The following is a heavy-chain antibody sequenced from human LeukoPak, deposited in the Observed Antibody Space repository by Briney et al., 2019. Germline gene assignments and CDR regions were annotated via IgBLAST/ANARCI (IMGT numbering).Heavy chain of an antibody. CDR3: ARGVGTANYYTN. V-gene: IGHV3-7*01. J-gene: IGHJ4*02. CDR1: GFTFSSYW. Sequence: GGSLRLSCAASGFTFSSYWMSWVRQAPGKGLEWVANIKQDGSKKYYVDSVKGRFTTSRGNAKNSLYLQMNGLRAEDTAIYYCARGVGTANYYTNWGQGTLVTVSS. D-gene: IGHD1-26*01. CDR2: IKQDGSKK.